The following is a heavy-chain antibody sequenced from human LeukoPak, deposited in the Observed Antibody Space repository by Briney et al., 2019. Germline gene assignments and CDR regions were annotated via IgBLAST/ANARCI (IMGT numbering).Heavy chain of an antibody. Sequence: GGSLKLSCAASGFTFSGSAMHWVRQASGKGLEWVGRIRSKANSYATAYAASVKDRFTISRDDSKNTAYLQMNSLKTEDTAVYYCTRFDNYDFWSGYVNWGQGTLVTVS. V-gene: IGHV3-73*01. CDR3: TRFDNYDFWSGYVN. CDR1: GFTFSGSA. D-gene: IGHD3-3*01. J-gene: IGHJ4*02. CDR2: IRSKANSYAT.